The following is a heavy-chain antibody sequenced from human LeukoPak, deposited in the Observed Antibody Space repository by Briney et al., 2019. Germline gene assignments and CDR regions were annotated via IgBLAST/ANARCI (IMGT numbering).Heavy chain of an antibody. CDR2: ISGSGGST. CDR3: AKGARYYYGSGSFEIDY. V-gene: IGHV3-23*01. J-gene: IGHJ4*02. D-gene: IGHD3-10*01. CDR1: GFTFSSYA. Sequence: GGSLRLSCAASGFTFSSYAMSWVRQAPGKGLEWVSAISGSGGSTYYADSVKGRFTISRDNSKNTLYLHMNSLRAEDTAVYYCAKGARYYYGSGSFEIDYWGQGTLVTVSS.